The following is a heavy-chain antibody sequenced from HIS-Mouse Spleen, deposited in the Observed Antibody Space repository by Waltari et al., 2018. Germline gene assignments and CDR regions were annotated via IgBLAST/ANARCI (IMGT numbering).Heavy chain of an antibody. CDR2: IYSGGST. Sequence: EVQLVETGVGLIQPGGSLSLSCAASGFPVSSNYMSWVRPAPGKGLEWVSVIYSGGSTYYADSVKGRFTISRDNSKNTLYLQMTSLRAEDTAVYYCARGVYGTGTTYFDYWGQGTLVTVSS. V-gene: IGHV3-53*02. J-gene: IGHJ4*02. CDR3: ARGVYGTGTTYFDY. D-gene: IGHD1-7*01. CDR1: GFPVSSNY.